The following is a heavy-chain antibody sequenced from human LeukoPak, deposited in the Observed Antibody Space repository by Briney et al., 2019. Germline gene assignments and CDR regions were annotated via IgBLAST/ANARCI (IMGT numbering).Heavy chain of an antibody. Sequence: GGSLRLACAASVFNFTNYAVNWVRQAPGKVLGWVSAISGSGDTTYYADSVKGRFTISRDNFKNTLQVQMNRLRADDTAVYYCAKGIVSWGGNGFDIWGQGTTVTVSS. D-gene: IGHD1-26*01. CDR2: ISGSGDTT. CDR1: VFNFTNYA. V-gene: IGHV3-23*01. J-gene: IGHJ3*02. CDR3: AKGIVSWGGNGFDI.